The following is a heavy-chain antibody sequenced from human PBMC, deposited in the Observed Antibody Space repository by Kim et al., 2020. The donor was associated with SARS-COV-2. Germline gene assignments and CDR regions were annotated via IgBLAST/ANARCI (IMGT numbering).Heavy chain of an antibody. D-gene: IGHD6-6*01. J-gene: IGHJ4*02. CDR3: AKGGTYSSSSSVVDY. V-gene: IGHV3-9*01. Sequence: DSVKGRFTISRDNAKNSLYLQMNSLRAEDTALYYCAKGGTYSSSSSVVDYWGQGTLVTVSS.